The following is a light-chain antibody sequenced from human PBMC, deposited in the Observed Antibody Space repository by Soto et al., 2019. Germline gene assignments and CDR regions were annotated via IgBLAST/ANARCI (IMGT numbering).Light chain of an antibody. Sequence: EIVLTQSPGTLSLSPGERATLSCRASQSVSSSYLAWYQQKPGQAPRLLIYGASSRATGIPDRFSGSGSGTDFTLTISRLEPEXXXVYYCQQYGSSPLTFGGGTXVEIK. V-gene: IGKV3-20*01. CDR2: GAS. CDR3: QQYGSSPLT. J-gene: IGKJ4*01. CDR1: QSVSSSY.